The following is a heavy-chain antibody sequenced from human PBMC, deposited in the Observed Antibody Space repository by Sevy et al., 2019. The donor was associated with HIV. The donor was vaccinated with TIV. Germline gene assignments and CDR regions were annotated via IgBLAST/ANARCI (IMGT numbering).Heavy chain of an antibody. Sequence: SETLSLTCTVSGGSISSYYWSWIRQPPGKGLEWIGYIYYSGSTNYNPSLKSRVTISVDTSKNQFSLKLSSVTAADTAVYYCARGGIMATTEYGMDVWGQGTTVTVSS. CDR1: GGSISSYY. CDR2: IYYSGST. V-gene: IGHV4-59*01. CDR3: ARGGIMATTEYGMDV. J-gene: IGHJ6*02. D-gene: IGHD1-1*01.